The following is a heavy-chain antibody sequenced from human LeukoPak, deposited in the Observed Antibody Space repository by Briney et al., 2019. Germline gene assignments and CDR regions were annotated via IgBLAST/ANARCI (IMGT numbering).Heavy chain of an antibody. V-gene: IGHV1-2*02. CDR1: GYTFIGYY. Sequence: ASVKVSCKASGYTFIGYYMHWVRQAPGQGLEWMGWINPNSGGTNYAQKFQGRVTMTRDTSISTAYMELSRLRSDDTAVYYCARDRGSTSSSHYYYYGMDVWGQGTTVTVSS. CDR3: ARDRGSTSSSHYYYYGMDV. CDR2: INPNSGGT. J-gene: IGHJ6*02. D-gene: IGHD2-2*01.